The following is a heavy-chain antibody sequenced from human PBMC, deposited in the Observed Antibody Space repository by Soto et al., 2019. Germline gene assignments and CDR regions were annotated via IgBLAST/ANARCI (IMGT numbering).Heavy chain of an antibody. CDR1: GYTFTSYY. D-gene: IGHD3-22*01. CDR2: INPSGGST. Sequence: AASVKVSCKASGYTFTSYYMHWVRQAPGQGLEWMGIINPSGGSTSYAQKFQGRVTMTRDSSTSTVYMELSSLRSEDTAVYYCARDFYYDSSGYVDDYWGQGTLVNVSS. J-gene: IGHJ4*02. V-gene: IGHV1-46*01. CDR3: ARDFYYDSSGYVDDY.